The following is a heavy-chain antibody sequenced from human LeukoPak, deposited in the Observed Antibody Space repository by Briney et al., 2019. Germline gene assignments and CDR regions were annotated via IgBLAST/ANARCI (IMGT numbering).Heavy chain of an antibody. CDR1: GYSISSGYY. J-gene: IGHJ6*03. CDR3: ARGRKIAAAGRATYMDV. Sequence: SETLSLTCTVSGYSISSGYYWGWIRQPPGKGLEWIGSIYYSGSTNYNPSLKSRVTISVDTSKNQFSLKLSSVTAADTAVYYCARGRKIAAAGRATYMDVWGKGTTVTVSS. CDR2: IYYSGST. D-gene: IGHD6-13*01. V-gene: IGHV4-38-2*02.